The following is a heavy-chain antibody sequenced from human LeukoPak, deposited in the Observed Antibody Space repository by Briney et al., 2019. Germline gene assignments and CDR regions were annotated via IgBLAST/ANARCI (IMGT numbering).Heavy chain of an antibody. CDR3: AKAGYSTSWYYLDF. CDR1: DFTFSDYG. Sequence: GGSLRLSCAASDFTFSDYGMHWVRQAPGKGLEWVACIRFDGGNEIYGDSVKGRFAISRDDSKDTLYLQMNSLSAEDTAVYFCAKAGYSTSWYYLDFWGQGTLVTVSS. D-gene: IGHD2-2*01. J-gene: IGHJ4*02. CDR2: IRFDGGNE. V-gene: IGHV3-30*02.